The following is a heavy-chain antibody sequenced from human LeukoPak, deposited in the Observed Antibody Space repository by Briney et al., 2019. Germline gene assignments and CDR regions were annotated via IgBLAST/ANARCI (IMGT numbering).Heavy chain of an antibody. CDR1: GGSISSYY. D-gene: IGHD3-22*01. CDR2: IYYSGST. CDR3: AREDYYDSSGFDY. V-gene: IGHV4-59*01. Sequence: SETLSLTCTVSGGSISSYYWSWIRQPPGKGLEWIGYIYYSGSTNYNPSLKSRVTISVDTSKNQFSLKLSSVTAADTAVYYCAREDYYDSSGFDYWGQGTLVTVSS. J-gene: IGHJ4*02.